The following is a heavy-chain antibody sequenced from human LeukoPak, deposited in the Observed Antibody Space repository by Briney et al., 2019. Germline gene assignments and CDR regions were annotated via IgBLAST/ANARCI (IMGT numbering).Heavy chain of an antibody. V-gene: IGHV4-59*01. CDR1: GVSISSYY. J-gene: IGHJ4*02. Sequence: SETLSLTCTVSGVSISSYYWSWLRQPPGKGLEGLGYIYYSGSTNYNPSLKSRVTISVDTSKNQFSLKLSSVTAADTAVYYCARGGSSSWYDYWGQGTLVTVSS. CDR3: ARGGSSSWYDY. D-gene: IGHD6-13*01. CDR2: IYYSGST.